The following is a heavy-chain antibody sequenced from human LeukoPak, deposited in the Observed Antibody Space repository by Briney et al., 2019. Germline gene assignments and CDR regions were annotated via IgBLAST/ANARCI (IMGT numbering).Heavy chain of an antibody. CDR2: IKSKTDGGTT. D-gene: IGHD1-1*01. V-gene: IGHV3-15*01. J-gene: IGHJ6*03. CDR3: TTARDGWNPYYYYYMDV. Sequence: PGGSLRLSCAASGVTFSSYGMSWVRQAPGKGLEWVGRIKSKTDGGTTDYAAPVKGRFTISRDDSKNTLYLQMNSLKTEDTAVYYCTTARDGWNPYYYYYMDVWGKGTTVTVSS. CDR1: GVTFSSYG.